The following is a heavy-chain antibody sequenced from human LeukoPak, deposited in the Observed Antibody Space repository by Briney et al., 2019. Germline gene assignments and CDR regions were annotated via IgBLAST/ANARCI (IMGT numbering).Heavy chain of an antibody. CDR2: INPNSGGT. D-gene: IGHD3-10*01. V-gene: IGHV1-2*02. CDR1: GYTFTGYY. Sequence: GASVKVSCKASGYTFTGYYMHWVRQAPGQGLEWMGWINPNSGGTNYAQKFQGRVTMTRDTSISTAYMELSRLRSDDTAVYYCARVPGSGYYYYYMDVWGKGTTVTVSS. CDR3: ARVPGSGYYYYYMDV. J-gene: IGHJ6*03.